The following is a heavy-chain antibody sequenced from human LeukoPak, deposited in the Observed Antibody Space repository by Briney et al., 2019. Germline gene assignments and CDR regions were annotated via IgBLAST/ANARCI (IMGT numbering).Heavy chain of an antibody. CDR3: AKGSRSSRPYYFDY. CDR2: ITDSGGDT. Sequence: PGGSLRLSCAASGFTFRGNAMSWVRQAPGHGLEWVSAITDSGGDTWYADSVKGRSTISRDNSKDTLYLQLNILRAEDTAVYYCAKGSRSSRPYYFDYWGQGALVTVSS. D-gene: IGHD2-2*01. CDR1: GFTFRGNA. J-gene: IGHJ4*02. V-gene: IGHV3-23*01.